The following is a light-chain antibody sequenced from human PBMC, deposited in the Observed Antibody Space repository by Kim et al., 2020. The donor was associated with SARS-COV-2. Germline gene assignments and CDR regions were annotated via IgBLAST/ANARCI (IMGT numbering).Light chain of an antibody. V-gene: IGKV3-11*01. J-gene: IGKJ5*01. CDR2: DAS. CDR3: QQRSGWPT. Sequence: VLTQSPATLSLSPGESATLSCRASQSISNYLAWYQQKAGQAPRLLIYDASNRATGIPARFSGRGSGTDFTLTISSLGPEDSAVYYCQQRSGWPTFGQGTRLEIK. CDR1: QSISNY.